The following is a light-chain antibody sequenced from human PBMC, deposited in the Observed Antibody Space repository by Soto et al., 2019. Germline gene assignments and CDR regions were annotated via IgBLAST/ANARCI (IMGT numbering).Light chain of an antibody. V-gene: IGKV3-11*01. CDR3: QQSSNWPPYT. J-gene: IGKJ2*01. CDR1: QRVSSY. Sequence: EIVLTQSPATLSLSPGERATLSCRASQRVSSYLAWYQQKPGQAPRLLIYDASNRATGIPGRFSGSGSGTDFTLTISSLEPEDFAVYYCQQSSNWPPYTFGQGPKLEIK. CDR2: DAS.